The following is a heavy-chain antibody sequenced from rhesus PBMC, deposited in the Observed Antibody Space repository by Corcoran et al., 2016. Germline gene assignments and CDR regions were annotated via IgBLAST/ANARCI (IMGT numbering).Heavy chain of an antibody. CDR1: GGSISSNY. J-gene: IGHJ4*01. D-gene: IGHD1-44*02. CDR2: IYGSGSST. Sequence: QLQLQESGPGLVQPSEPLSVTCAVSGGSISSNYWSWLRPPPGKGLEWIGRIYGSGSSTNYNPSLKSRVTPSVDTSKNQLSLKLSSVTAADTAVYYCARLREYYFDYWGQGVLVTVSS. V-gene: IGHV4-169*01. CDR3: ARLREYYFDY.